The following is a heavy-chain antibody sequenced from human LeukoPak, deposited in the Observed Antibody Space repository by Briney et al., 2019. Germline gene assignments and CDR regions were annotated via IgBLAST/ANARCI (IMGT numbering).Heavy chain of an antibody. CDR2: INSDGSST. V-gene: IGHV3-74*01. Sequence: GGSLRLSCAASGFTFSSYWMHWVRQAPGKGLVWVSRINSDGSSTSYADSVKGRFTISRDNAKNTLYLQMSSLRAEDTAVYYCARASPHYYDSSGFDIWGQGTMVTVSS. D-gene: IGHD3-22*01. CDR3: ARASPHYYDSSGFDI. CDR1: GFTFSSYW. J-gene: IGHJ3*02.